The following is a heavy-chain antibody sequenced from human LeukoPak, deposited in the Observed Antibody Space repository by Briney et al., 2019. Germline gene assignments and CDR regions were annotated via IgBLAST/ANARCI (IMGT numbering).Heavy chain of an antibody. CDR3: ASQGGYSYGYYYYMDV. J-gene: IGHJ6*03. V-gene: IGHV4-39*01. D-gene: IGHD5-18*01. CDR1: GGSISSSSYY. CDR2: IYYSGNT. Sequence: PSETLSLTCTVSGGSISSSSYYWGWIRQPPEKGLEWIGSIYYSGNTYYNPSLRSRVTISVDTSKNQFSLKLSSVTAADTAVYYCASQGGYSYGYYYYMDVWGKGTTVTVSS.